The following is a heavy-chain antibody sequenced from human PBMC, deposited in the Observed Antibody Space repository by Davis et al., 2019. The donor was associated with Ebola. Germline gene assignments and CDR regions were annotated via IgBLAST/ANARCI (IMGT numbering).Heavy chain of an antibody. V-gene: IGHV1-46*01. CDR2: INPSGGST. CDR1: GYTFTSYY. J-gene: IGHJ5*02. Sequence: ASVKVSCKASGYTFTSYYMHWVRQAPGQGLEWMGIINPSGGSTSYAQKFQGRVTMTRDTSTSTAYMELSSLRSEDTAVYYCARVVVWSGYRYNWFDPWGQGTLVTVSS. CDR3: ARVVVWSGYRYNWFDP. D-gene: IGHD3-3*01.